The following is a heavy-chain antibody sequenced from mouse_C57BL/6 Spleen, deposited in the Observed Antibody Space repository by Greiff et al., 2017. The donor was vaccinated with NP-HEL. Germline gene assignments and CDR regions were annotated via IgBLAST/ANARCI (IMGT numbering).Heavy chain of an antibody. J-gene: IGHJ4*01. CDR2: ISSGSSTI. CDR1: GFTFSDYG. Sequence: EVNLVESGGGLVKPGGSLKLSCAASGFTFSDYGMHWVRQAPEKGLEWVAYISSGSSTIYYADTVKGRFTISRDNAKNTLFLQMTSLRSEDTAMYYCASPSLRGYAMDYWGQGTSVTVSS. CDR3: ASPSLRGYAMDY. D-gene: IGHD1-2*01. V-gene: IGHV5-17*01.